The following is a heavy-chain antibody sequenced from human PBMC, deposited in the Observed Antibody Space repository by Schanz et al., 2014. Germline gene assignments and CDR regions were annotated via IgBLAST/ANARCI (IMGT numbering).Heavy chain of an antibody. CDR3: AKGSRSGNKVMDV. CDR1: GFNSDDSA. J-gene: IGHJ6*03. V-gene: IGHV3-9*02. CDR2: IPWNGDAI. D-gene: IGHD1-1*01. Sequence: EVQVVESGGGLVQPGGSLRLSCTASGFNSDDSAMHWVRQAPGKGLEWVAHIPWNGDAIGYAGSVRGRFSISRDSDKNTLYLQMNSLRPEDAAMYDCAKGSRSGNKVMDVWGKGTTVTVSS.